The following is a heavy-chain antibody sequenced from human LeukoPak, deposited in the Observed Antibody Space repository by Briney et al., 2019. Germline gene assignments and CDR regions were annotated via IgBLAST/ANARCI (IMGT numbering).Heavy chain of an antibody. J-gene: IGHJ5*02. D-gene: IGHD3-22*01. CDR3: ARNYYDSSGYYQNWFDP. V-gene: IGHV1-2*02. CDR2: INPNSGGT. CDR1: GYTFTGYY. Sequence: ASVKVSCKASGYTFTGYYMHWVRQAPGQGLEWMGWINPNSGGTNYAQKFQGRVTMTRDTSISTAYMELSRLRSDDTAVYYCARNYYDSSGYYQNWFDPWGQGTLVTVFS.